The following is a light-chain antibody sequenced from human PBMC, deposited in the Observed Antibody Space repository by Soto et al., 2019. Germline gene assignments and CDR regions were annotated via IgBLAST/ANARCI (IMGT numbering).Light chain of an antibody. V-gene: IGKV3-15*01. J-gene: IGKJ5*01. CDR3: QQYNDWPPYT. Sequence: IVLTQSRTTLSVSPGERATLSCGASQSVSSKLAWYQQKPGQPPRLLIFDASARASGVPARFSGSGSGTEFILTISGLQSEDFAVYYCQQYNDWPPYTFGQGTRLEIK. CDR2: DAS. CDR1: QSVSSK.